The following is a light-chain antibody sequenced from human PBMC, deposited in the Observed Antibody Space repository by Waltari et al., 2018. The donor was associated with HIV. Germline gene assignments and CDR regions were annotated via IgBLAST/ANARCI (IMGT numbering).Light chain of an antibody. V-gene: IGLV2-8*01. CDR3: SSYVGSNKWV. CDR2: EVS. J-gene: IGLJ3*02. Sequence: QSALTQPPSASGSPGQSVTISCTGTSRDVGGYNYVSWYQHHPGKAPKLMIYEVSKRPSGVTDRFSGSKSGNMASLIVSGLQAEDEADYYCSSYVGSNKWVFGGGTKLTVL. CDR1: SRDVGGYNY.